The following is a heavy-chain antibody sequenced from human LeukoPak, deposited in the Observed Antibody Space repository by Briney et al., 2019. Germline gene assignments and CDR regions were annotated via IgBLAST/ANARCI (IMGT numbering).Heavy chain of an antibody. CDR2: ISSSSSTI. CDR1: GFTFSSYS. CDR3: ARDGGSGWSSAFLDH. V-gene: IGHV3-48*01. Sequence: GGSLRLSCAASGFTFSSYSMNWVRQAPGKGLEWVSYISSSSSTIYYADSVKGRFTISRDNSRNTLYLQMSSLRAEDTALYFCARDGGSGWSSAFLDHWGQGTLVTVSS. J-gene: IGHJ4*02. D-gene: IGHD6-19*01.